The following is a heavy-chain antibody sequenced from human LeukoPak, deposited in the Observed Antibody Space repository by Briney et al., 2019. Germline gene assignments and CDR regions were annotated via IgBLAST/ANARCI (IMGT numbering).Heavy chain of an antibody. J-gene: IGHJ4*02. D-gene: IGHD3-9*01. V-gene: IGHV1-2*02. CDR3: ARDQNILTGYFDFDY. Sequence: GASVKVSCKASGYTFTGYYMHWVRQAPGRGLEWMGWINPNSGGTNYAQKFQGRVTMTRDTSISTAYMELSRLRSDDTAAYYCARDQNILTGYFDFDYWGQGTLVTVSS. CDR2: INPNSGGT. CDR1: GYTFTGYY.